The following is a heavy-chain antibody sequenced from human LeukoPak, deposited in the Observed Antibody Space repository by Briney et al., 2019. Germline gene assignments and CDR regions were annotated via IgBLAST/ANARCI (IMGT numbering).Heavy chain of an antibody. D-gene: IGHD3-16*01. CDR1: GDSVSSNSAA. Sequence: SQTLSLTCAISGDSVSSNSAAWNWIRQSPSRGLEWLRRTYYRSKWYNDYAVSVKSRITINPDTSKNQFSLQLNSVTPEDTAVYYCARVLPFFRFPLGAFDIWGQGTMVTVSS. J-gene: IGHJ3*02. CDR3: ARVLPFFRFPLGAFDI. V-gene: IGHV6-1*01. CDR2: TYYRSKWYN.